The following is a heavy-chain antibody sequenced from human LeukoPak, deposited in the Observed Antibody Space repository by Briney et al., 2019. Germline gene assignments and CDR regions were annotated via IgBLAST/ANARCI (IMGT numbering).Heavy chain of an antibody. CDR3: ARAVGSFDWLPLFDY. Sequence: SETLSLTCTVSGYSIRSGFYWGWIRQPPGKGLEWIGNIYHSGITYYTPSLKSRVTISVDTSKNQFYLKLNSVTAADTAVYYCARAVGSFDWLPLFDYWGRGTLVTVSS. J-gene: IGHJ4*02. CDR2: IYHSGIT. D-gene: IGHD3-9*01. CDR1: GYSIRSGFY. V-gene: IGHV4-38-2*02.